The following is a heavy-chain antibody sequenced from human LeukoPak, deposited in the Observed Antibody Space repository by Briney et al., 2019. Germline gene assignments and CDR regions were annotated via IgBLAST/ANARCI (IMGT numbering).Heavy chain of an antibody. V-gene: IGHV3-33*01. D-gene: IGHD3/OR15-3a*01. CDR1: GFSFSSHG. CDR3: ARAGPWTLDI. Sequence: GRSLRLSCAESGFSFSSHGMHWVRQAPGKGLEWVAVIWYDESIQYYADSVKGRFTISRDNSKNTLYLQMNSLRAEDTAVYYCARAGPWTLDIWGQGPRVTGSS. J-gene: IGHJ3*02. CDR2: IWYDESIQ.